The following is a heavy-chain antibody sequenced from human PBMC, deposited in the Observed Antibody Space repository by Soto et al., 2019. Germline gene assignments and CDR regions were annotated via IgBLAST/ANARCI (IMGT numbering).Heavy chain of an antibody. Sequence: SETLSLTCAVSGGSISSGGYSWSWVRQPPGKGLEWIGYIYHNGSAYYNPSLKTRVTISVDRSKNQFSLKLSSVTAADTAVYYCASFYDSTLFDYWGQGTLVTVSS. D-gene: IGHD5-12*01. CDR1: GGSISSGGYS. CDR2: IYHNGSA. V-gene: IGHV4-30-2*01. J-gene: IGHJ4*02. CDR3: ASFYDSTLFDY.